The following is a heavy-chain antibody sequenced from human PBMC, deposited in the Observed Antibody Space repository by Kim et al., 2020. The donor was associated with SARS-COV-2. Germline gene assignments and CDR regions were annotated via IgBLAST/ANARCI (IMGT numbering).Heavy chain of an antibody. Sequence: YADAVKGRFTISRDNSKNTLYLQMNSLRAEDTAVYYCAKDRVVVPAAYDYWGQGTLVTVSS. CDR3: AKDRVVVPAAYDY. V-gene: IGHV3-23*01. J-gene: IGHJ4*02. D-gene: IGHD2-2*01.